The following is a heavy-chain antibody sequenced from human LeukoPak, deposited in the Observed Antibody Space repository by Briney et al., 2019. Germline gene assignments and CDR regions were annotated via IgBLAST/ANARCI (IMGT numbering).Heavy chain of an antibody. CDR3: AKEGGDYGAFEY. V-gene: IGHV3-23*01. J-gene: IGHJ4*02. CDR1: GFTFDDYA. CDR2: MNGRGVRT. D-gene: IGHD4/OR15-4a*01. Sequence: GGSLRLSCAVSGFTFDDYAMHWVRQAPGKGLEWVSRMNGRGVRTYYADSVKGRFTISRDNSKNTLYLQMNSLRGEDTAVYYCAKEGGDYGAFEYWGQGTLVTVSS.